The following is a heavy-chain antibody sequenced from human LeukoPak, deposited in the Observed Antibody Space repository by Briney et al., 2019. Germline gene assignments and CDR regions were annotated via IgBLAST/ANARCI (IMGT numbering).Heavy chain of an antibody. J-gene: IGHJ6*04. CDR1: GGSFSGYY. Sequence: PSETLSLTCAVYGGSFSGYYWSWIRQPPGKGLEWIGEINHSGSTNYNPSLKSRVTISVDTSKNQFSLKLSSVTAADTAVYYCARDEVDFWSGYSQPLDVWGKGTTVTVSS. CDR2: INHSGST. CDR3: ARDEVDFWSGYSQPLDV. D-gene: IGHD3-3*01. V-gene: IGHV4-34*01.